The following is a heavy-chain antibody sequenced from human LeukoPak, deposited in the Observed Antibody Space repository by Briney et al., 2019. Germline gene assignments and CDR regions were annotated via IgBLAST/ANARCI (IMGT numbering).Heavy chain of an antibody. J-gene: IGHJ4*02. V-gene: IGHV3-23*01. CDR2: ISASSGST. CDR3: AKDGPLGQWLVGEYFDY. Sequence: GESLTLSCAASRSTFSNYAMSWVRQALGKGLEWVSAISASSGSTYYADSVKGRFTISRDNSKNTLYLQMNSLRAEDTAVYYCAKDGPLGQWLVGEYFDYWGQGTLVTVSS. D-gene: IGHD6-19*01. CDR1: RSTFSNYA.